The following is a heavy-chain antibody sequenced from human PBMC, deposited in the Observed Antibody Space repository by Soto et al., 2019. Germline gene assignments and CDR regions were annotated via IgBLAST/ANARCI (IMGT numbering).Heavy chain of an antibody. CDR3: ARRFGEKVFDY. CDR2: IYYSGST. Sequence: WVSQHPGKGLEGIGYIYYSGSTYYNPSLKSRVTISVDTSKNQFSLKLSSVTAADTAVYFCARRFGEKVFDYWGQGTLVTVS. J-gene: IGHJ4*02. D-gene: IGHD3-10*01. V-gene: IGHV4-31*02.